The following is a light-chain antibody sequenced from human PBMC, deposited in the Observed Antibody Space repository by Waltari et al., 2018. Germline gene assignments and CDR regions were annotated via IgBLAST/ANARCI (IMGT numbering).Light chain of an antibody. V-gene: IGLV3-21*01. CDR2: YDS. J-gene: IGLJ2*01. CDR1: DIGGKS. CDR3: QVWERGGF. Sequence: SYVLTQTPSVSAAPGETVRISCGGIDIGGKSVHWYQQKAGRAPKMVISYDSDRPAGIPERFSGSNAGNTAILTISRVEAGDEADYYCQVWERGGFFGGGTKVTVL.